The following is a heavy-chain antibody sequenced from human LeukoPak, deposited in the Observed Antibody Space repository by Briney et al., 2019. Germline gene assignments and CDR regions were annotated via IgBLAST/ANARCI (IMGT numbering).Heavy chain of an antibody. J-gene: IGHJ4*02. CDR1: GFTFRRYA. V-gene: IGHV3-23*01. Sequence: GGSLRLPCAASGFTFRRYAMSWVRQAPGKGLEWISVISENGGRTYYADSVKGRFIISTDNSKNTLYLQMNSLRAEDTAVYYCASGYGYSYGYDDYWGQGTLVTVSS. CDR2: ISENGGRT. D-gene: IGHD5-18*01. CDR3: ASGYGYSYGYDDY.